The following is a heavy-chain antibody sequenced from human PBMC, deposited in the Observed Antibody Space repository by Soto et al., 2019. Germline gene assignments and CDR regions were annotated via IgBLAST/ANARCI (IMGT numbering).Heavy chain of an antibody. V-gene: IGHV3-23*01. CDR2: ISGGGTIT. Sequence: HPGGSLRLSCAASGFTFGSYAMTWVRQAPGEGQEWVSTISGGGTITYYADSVKGRFTVSRDNSKNTLYLQVNSLRAEDTAVYYCAKVSWDAYNYGIFDYWGQGTLVTVSS. D-gene: IGHD1-26*01. CDR3: AKVSWDAYNYGIFDY. CDR1: GFTFGSYA. J-gene: IGHJ4*02.